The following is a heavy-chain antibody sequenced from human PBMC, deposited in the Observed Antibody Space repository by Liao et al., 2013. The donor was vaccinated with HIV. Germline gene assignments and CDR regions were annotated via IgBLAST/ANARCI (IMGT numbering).Heavy chain of an antibody. CDR3: ARDQGYYDRSGYYGKYYYYMDV. CDR2: ISSSGST. J-gene: IGHJ6*03. Sequence: QVQLQESGPGLVKPSQTLSLTCTVSGDSFSSSNYYWSWIRQPAGKGLEWIGRISSSGSTNSSPSLRSRVTISVDMSKNQFSLKLSSVTAADAAVYYCARDQGYYDRSGYYGKYYYYMDVWGKGTTVTVSS. V-gene: IGHV4-61*02. D-gene: IGHD3-22*01. CDR1: GDSFSSSNYY.